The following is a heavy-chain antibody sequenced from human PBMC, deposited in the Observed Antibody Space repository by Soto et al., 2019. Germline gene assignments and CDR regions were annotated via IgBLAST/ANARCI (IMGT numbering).Heavy chain of an antibody. CDR2: IWYDGSNK. D-gene: IGHD3-10*01. CDR1: GFTFSSYG. CDR3: ARDHYYGSGIGEKNYYYYYYMDV. Sequence: GGSLRLSCAASGFTFSSYGMHWVRQAPGKGLEWVAVIWYDGSNKYYADSVKGRFTISRDNSKNTLYLQMNSLRAEDTAVYYCARDHYYGSGIGEKNYYYYYYMDVWGKGTTVTVSS. V-gene: IGHV3-33*01. J-gene: IGHJ6*03.